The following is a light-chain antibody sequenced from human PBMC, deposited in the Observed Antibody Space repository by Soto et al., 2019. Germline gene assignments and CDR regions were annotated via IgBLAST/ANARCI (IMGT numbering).Light chain of an antibody. CDR3: QQYSTLPHT. Sequence: EIVLTQSPGTLSLSPGERATLSCRASQSVRSSHLAWYQQMPGQAPRLLIYGISSRATGIPDRFSGSGSGTDFTLTISRLEPEDFVVYYCQQYSTLPHTFGQGTELEVK. V-gene: IGKV3-20*01. J-gene: IGKJ2*01. CDR2: GIS. CDR1: QSVRSSH.